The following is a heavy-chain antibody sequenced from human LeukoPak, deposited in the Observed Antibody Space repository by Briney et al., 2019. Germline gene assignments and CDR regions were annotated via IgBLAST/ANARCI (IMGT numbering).Heavy chain of an antibody. J-gene: IGHJ4*02. V-gene: IGHV6-1*01. D-gene: IGHD6-19*01. CDR2: TYYRSKWYN. Sequence: SQTLSLTCAISGDSVASNNGAWNWIRQSPSRGLEWLGRTYYRSKWYNDYAMPMKGRISINPDTSKNQFSLQVNSVTPEDTAIYYCARDLGTSGLYTFDYWGQGTLVTVSS. CDR1: GDSVASNNGA. CDR3: ARDLGTSGLYTFDY.